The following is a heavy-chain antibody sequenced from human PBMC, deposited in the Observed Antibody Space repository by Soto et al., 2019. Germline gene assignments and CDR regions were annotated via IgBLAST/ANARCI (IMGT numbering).Heavy chain of an antibody. Sequence: PGGSLRLSCAASGFTFSSYAMSWVRQAPGKGLEWVALISYDTFNTYYAGSVKGRFTVSRDNSKNTLSLQMSSLRAEDTAVYYCARKEMGSNYYFDYWGQGTLVTVSS. D-gene: IGHD4-4*01. CDR3: ARKEMGSNYYFDY. CDR1: GFTFSSYA. J-gene: IGHJ4*02. CDR2: ISYDTFNT. V-gene: IGHV3-30-3*01.